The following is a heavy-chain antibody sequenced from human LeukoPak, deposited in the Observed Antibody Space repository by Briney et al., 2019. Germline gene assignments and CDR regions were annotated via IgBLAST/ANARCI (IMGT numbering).Heavy chain of an antibody. Sequence: PGGSLRLSCAASGFTFSSYAMSWVRQAPGKGLEWVANIKQDGSEKYYVDSVKGRFTISRDNAKNSLYLQMNSLRAEDTAVYYCARDSAADIPYYMDVWGKGTTVTVSS. V-gene: IGHV3-7*01. J-gene: IGHJ6*03. CDR2: IKQDGSEK. D-gene: IGHD3-9*01. CDR1: GFTFSSYA. CDR3: ARDSAADIPYYMDV.